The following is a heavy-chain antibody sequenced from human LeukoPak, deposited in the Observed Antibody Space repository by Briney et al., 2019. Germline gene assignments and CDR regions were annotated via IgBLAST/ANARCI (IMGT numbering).Heavy chain of an antibody. J-gene: IGHJ4*02. D-gene: IGHD5-12*01. CDR2: ISSSGTTI. Sequence: GGSLRLSCAASGFTFSSYEMNWVRQAPGKGLEWVSYISSSGTTIYYADSVKGRFTISRDNAKNSLYLQMNSLRAEDTAVYYCAVSLYSPGGFDYWGQGTLVTVSS. V-gene: IGHV3-48*03. CDR1: GFTFSSYE. CDR3: AVSLYSPGGFDY.